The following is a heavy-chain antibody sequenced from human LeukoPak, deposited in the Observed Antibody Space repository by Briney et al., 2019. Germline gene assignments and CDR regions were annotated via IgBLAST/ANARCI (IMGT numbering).Heavy chain of an antibody. V-gene: IGHV3-23*01. J-gene: IGHJ4*02. CDR2: TSSSDAGT. CDR1: GFPLSSHA. D-gene: IGHD5-12*01. CDR3: AKDRDIVATLEY. Sequence: GGSLRLSCAASGFPLSSHAMSWVRQAPGKGLEWVSATSSSDAGTYYADSVRGRFTISRDNSKNTLYLQMNSLRAEDTAVYYCAKDRDIVATLEYWGQGTLVTVSS.